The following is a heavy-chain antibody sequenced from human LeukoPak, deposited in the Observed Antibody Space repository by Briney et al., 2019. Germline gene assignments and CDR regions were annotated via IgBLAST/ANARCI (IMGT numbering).Heavy chain of an antibody. J-gene: IGHJ2*01. CDR1: GGSFSGYY. Sequence: SETLSLTCAVYGGSFSGYYWSWIRQPPGKGLEWIGEINHSGSTNYNPSLKSRVTISVDTSKNQFSLKLSSVTAADTAVYYCARGGINWYFDLWGRGTLVTVSS. CDR3: ARGGINWYFDL. CDR2: INHSGST. V-gene: IGHV4-34*01.